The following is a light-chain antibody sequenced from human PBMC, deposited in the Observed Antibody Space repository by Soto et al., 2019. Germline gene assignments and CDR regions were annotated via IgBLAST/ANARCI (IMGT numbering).Light chain of an antibody. Sequence: QLTQSPSLLSASPGDRVTITCRASQGIRSYLAWYQQSPGRAPKLLIYAASTLQSGVPSRFSGSGSGTEFTLTISSLQPEDFATYYCQQLNTFPITFGQGTRLEIK. CDR1: QGIRSY. CDR2: AAS. J-gene: IGKJ5*01. V-gene: IGKV1-9*01. CDR3: QQLNTFPIT.